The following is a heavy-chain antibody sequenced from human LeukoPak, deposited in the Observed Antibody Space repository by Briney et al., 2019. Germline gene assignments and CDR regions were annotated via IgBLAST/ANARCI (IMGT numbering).Heavy chain of an antibody. CDR3: ARQAYTYAPFDY. V-gene: IGHV5-51*01. D-gene: IGHD5-18*01. CDR1: GYRFNNYW. CDR2: IYPGDSDT. Sequence: GESLKISCKGSGYRFNNYWIGWVRPMPGKGLEWMGIIYPGDSDTRYSPPFQGQVTISADRSISTAYLQWSSLKASDTAMYYCARQAYTYAPFDYGGQGTLVTVSS. J-gene: IGHJ4*02.